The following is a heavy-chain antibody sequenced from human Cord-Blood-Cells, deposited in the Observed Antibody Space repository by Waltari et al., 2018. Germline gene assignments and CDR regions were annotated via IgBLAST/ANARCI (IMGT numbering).Heavy chain of an antibody. Sequence: QVQLQESGPGLVKPSETLSLTCTVSGYSISSGYYWGWIRQPPGKGLEWIGSINHSGSTHYNPSLKSRFTISVDTSKNQFSLKLSSVTAADTAVYYCARDGSVPAAIGWFDPWGQGTLVTVSS. CDR1: GYSISSGYY. J-gene: IGHJ5*02. D-gene: IGHD2-2*02. CDR3: ARDGSVPAAIGWFDP. V-gene: IGHV4-38-2*02. CDR2: INHSGST.